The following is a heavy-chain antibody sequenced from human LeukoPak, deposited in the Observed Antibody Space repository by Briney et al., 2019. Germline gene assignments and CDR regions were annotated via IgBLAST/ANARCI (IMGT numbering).Heavy chain of an antibody. CDR1: GGSISSSSYY. Sequence: SETLSLTCTVSGGSISSSSYYWGWIRQPPGKGLEWIGSIYYSGSTYYNPSLKSRVTISVDTSKNQFSLKLGSVTAADTAVYYCARQVATWSGYHFDYWGQGTLVTVSS. V-gene: IGHV4-39*01. D-gene: IGHD3-3*01. CDR2: IYYSGST. J-gene: IGHJ4*02. CDR3: ARQVATWSGYHFDY.